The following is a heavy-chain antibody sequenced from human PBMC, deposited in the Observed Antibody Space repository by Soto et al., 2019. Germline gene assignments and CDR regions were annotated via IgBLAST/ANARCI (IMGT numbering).Heavy chain of an antibody. CDR3: ARVEYSSSSPFDY. CDR2: IYYSGST. V-gene: IGHV4-31*03. Sequence: SETLSLTCTVSGGSISSGGYYWSWIRQHPGKGLEWIGYIYYSGSTYYNPSLKSRVTISVDTSKNQFSLKLSSVTAAGTAVYYCARVEYSSSSPFDYWGQGTLVTVSS. D-gene: IGHD6-6*01. J-gene: IGHJ4*02. CDR1: GGSISSGGYY.